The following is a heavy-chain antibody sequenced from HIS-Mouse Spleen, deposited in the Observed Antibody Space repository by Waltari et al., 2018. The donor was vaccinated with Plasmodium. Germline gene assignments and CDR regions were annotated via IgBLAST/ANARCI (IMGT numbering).Heavy chain of an antibody. J-gene: IGHJ4*02. CDR2: IYYSGRT. CDR3: ARRGGSYYYFDY. D-gene: IGHD1-26*01. V-gene: IGHV4-39*01. CDR1: GGSISSSSYY. Sequence: QLQLQESGPGLVKPSETLSLTCTVSGGSISSSSYYWGWIRQPPGKGLEWIGSIYYSGRTSYNPSLKSRFTISVDTSKNQFSLKLRSVTAADTAVYYCARRGGSYYYFDYWGQGTLVTVSS.